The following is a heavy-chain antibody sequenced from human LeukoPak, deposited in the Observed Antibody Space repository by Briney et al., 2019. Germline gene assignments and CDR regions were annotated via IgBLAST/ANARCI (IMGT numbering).Heavy chain of an antibody. D-gene: IGHD3-10*01. CDR3: ARGGLSRIRGVISRLSPCIDH. V-gene: IGHV4-34*01. CDR2: INHSGST. Sequence: SETLSLTCAVYGGSFSGYYWSWIRHPPGKGLEWIGEINHSGSTNYNPSLKSRVTISVDTSKNQFSLKLSSVTAAETAVYYCARGGLSRIRGVISRLSPCIDHWGQGTLVTVSS. CDR1: GGSFSGYY. J-gene: IGHJ4*02.